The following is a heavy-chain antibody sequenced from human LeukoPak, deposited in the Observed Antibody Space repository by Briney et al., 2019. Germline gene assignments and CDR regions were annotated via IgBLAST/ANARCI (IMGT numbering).Heavy chain of an antibody. V-gene: IGHV1-69*05. Sequence: SVKVSCKASGGTFTSHTITWVRQASGQGLEWMGGTIHFLGAAHTAQKFQGRVTITTDESTDTAYLELSSLRSEDTAVYYCATDRNLEDCRSSSCYGVWAFNVWGQGTMVTVSS. CDR1: GGTFTSHT. J-gene: IGHJ3*01. CDR2: TIHFLGAA. CDR3: ATDRNLEDCRSSSCYGVWAFNV. D-gene: IGHD2-2*01.